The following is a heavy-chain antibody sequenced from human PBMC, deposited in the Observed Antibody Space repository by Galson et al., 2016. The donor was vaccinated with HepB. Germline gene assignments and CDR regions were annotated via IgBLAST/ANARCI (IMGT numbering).Heavy chain of an antibody. J-gene: IGHJ6*02. CDR1: DFTVNSHY. D-gene: IGHD3-3*01. CDR3: ARAERLLRFLEWPYYYYGMDV. CDR2: ISSSSSYI. V-gene: IGHV3-21*01. Sequence: SLRLSCAASDFTVNSHYLTWVRQAPGKGLEWVSSISSSSSYIYYADSVKGRFTISRENAKNSLYLQMNSLRAEDTAGYYCARAERLLRFLEWPYYYYGMDVWGQGTTVTVSS.